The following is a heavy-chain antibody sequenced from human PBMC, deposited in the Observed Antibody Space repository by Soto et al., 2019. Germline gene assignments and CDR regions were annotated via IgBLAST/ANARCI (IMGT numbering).Heavy chain of an antibody. J-gene: IGHJ6*02. CDR1: GFTFSTYA. CDR2: ISHDGSNK. Sequence: QVHLVESGGGVVQPEKSLRLSCAASGFTFSTYAMHWVRQAPGKGLEWVAVISHDGSNKSYADSVKGRFTSSRDNSKNTLYLQGNSPRTDDTAMYYCARERIPAPGFYYCYGMDVWGQGITVTVSS. CDR3: ARERIPAPGFYYCYGMDV. D-gene: IGHD6-13*01. V-gene: IGHV3-30-3*01.